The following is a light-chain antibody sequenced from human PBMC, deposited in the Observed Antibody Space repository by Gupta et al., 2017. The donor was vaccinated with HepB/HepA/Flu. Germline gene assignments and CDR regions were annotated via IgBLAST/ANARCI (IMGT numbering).Light chain of an antibody. CDR1: GSDVGSSNY. J-gene: IGLJ1*01. CDR2: EVS. CDR3: RSYAVSSDNYV. V-gene: IGLV2-8*01. Sequence: SALTQPPSAPGSPCPSATISFTGTGSDVGSSNYVYWYQQPPAKIPKLMIYEVSKRLSVAPDRFSGAKSATTAAITVSRLQAEDEADYYCRSYAVSSDNYVFGTGTKVTFL.